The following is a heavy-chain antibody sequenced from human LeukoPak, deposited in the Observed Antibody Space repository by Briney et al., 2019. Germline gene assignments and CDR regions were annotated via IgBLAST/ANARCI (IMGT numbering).Heavy chain of an antibody. CDR3: ASDYYDSSGYYPRAFQVEYFQH. Sequence: QPGGSLRLSGAASGFTFSSYEMNWVRQAPGKGLKWVSYISSSGNTIYYADSMKVRFTISRDNAKDSMYLQMNSLRAEDTAVYYCASDYYDSSGYYPRAFQVEYFQHWGQGTLVTVSS. D-gene: IGHD3-22*01. V-gene: IGHV3-48*03. CDR1: GFTFSSYE. CDR2: ISSSGNTI. J-gene: IGHJ1*01.